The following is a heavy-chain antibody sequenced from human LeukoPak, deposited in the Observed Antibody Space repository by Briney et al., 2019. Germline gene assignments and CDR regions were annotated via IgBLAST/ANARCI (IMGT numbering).Heavy chain of an antibody. CDR3: AKDSSSWYVFDY. V-gene: IGHV3-9*01. Sequence: GGSLRLSCAASGFTFDDYAMHWVRQAPGKGLEWVSGISWNSGSIGYADSVKGRFTISRDNAKNSLYLQMNSLRAEDTALYYCAKDSSSWYVFDYWGQGTLVTVSS. J-gene: IGHJ4*02. CDR2: ISWNSGSI. CDR1: GFTFDDYA. D-gene: IGHD6-13*01.